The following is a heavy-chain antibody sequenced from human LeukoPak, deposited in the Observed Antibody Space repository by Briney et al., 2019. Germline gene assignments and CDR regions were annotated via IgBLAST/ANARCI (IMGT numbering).Heavy chain of an antibody. Sequence: ASVKVSCKVSGYTLTELSMHWVRQAPGKGLEWMGGFDPEDGETIYAQKFQGRVTMTEDTSTDTAYMELSSLRSEDTAVYYCAPFPPDAQHHGFDYWGQGTLVTVSS. CDR3: APFPPDAQHHGFDY. CDR1: GYTLTELS. D-gene: IGHD2-2*01. V-gene: IGHV1-24*01. J-gene: IGHJ4*02. CDR2: FDPEDGET.